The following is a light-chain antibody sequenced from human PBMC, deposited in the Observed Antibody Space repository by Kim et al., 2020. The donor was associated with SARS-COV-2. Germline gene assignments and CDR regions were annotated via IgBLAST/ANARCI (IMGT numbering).Light chain of an antibody. CDR3: QQYYSTPLT. CDR2: WAS. CDR1: QSVLYSSNNRNY. J-gene: IGKJ4*01. Sequence: ATINCKSRQSVLYSSNNRNYLAWYQQKPGQPPKLLIYWASTRESGVPERFSGSGSGTDFTLTISSLQATDVAVYYCQQYYSTPLTFGGGTKVDIK. V-gene: IGKV4-1*01.